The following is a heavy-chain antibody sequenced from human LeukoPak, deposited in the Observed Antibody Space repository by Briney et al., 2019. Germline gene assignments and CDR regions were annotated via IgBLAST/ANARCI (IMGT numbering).Heavy chain of an antibody. D-gene: IGHD5-18*01. V-gene: IGHV1-69*04. CDR1: GGTFSSYA. CDR2: IIPILGIA. CDR3: ARAPYSYGPTDYFDY. Sequence: WASVKVSCKASGGTFSSYAISWVRQAPGQGLEWMGRIIPILGIANYAQKFQGRVTITADKSTSTAYMELSSLRSEDTAVYYCARAPYSYGPTDYFDYWGQGTLVTVSS. J-gene: IGHJ4*02.